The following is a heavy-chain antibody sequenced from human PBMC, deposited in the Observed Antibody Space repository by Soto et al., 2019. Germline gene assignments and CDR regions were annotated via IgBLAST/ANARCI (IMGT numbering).Heavy chain of an antibody. J-gene: IGHJ6*01. CDR2: INPNNGDT. Sequence: QVQLVQSGAEVKKTGASVKVSCKASGYSFAGYFVHWVRQAPGQGLEWMGWINPNNGDTKYSQKFQGRVSMTRDTPINTAYMELSRLTSDDTAVYYCARDFVGVVMDYGMDVW. CDR3: ARDFVGVVMDYGMDV. CDR1: GYSFAGYF. V-gene: IGHV1-2*02. D-gene: IGHD2-15*01.